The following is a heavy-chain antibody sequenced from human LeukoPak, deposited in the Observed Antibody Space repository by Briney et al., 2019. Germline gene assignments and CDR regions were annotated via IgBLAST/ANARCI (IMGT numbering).Heavy chain of an antibody. CDR2: ISDNGGGT. CDR3: AEERSTVGTPLFDN. V-gene: IGHV3-23*01. J-gene: IGHJ4*02. D-gene: IGHD2-15*01. Sequence: GGSLRLSCAAAGFSFGSYAMSWVRQAPGRGLEWVSGISDNGGGTYYGDSVKGRFTISRDNSKNMLYLQMNGLRAEDTALYYCAEERSTVGTPLFDNWGQGILVTVSS. CDR1: GFSFGSYA.